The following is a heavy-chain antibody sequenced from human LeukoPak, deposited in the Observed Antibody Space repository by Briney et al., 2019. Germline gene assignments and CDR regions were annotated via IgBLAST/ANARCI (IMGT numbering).Heavy chain of an antibody. CDR1: GHTFNGYY. CDR3: ARVPSGSYPHYYLDY. V-gene: IGHV1-2*02. CDR2: INPNSGVT. Sequence: ASVKVSCKASGHTFNGYYMHWVRQAPGQGLEWMGWINPNSGVTKYAQKFQGRVTMTRDTSISTAYMELSRLRSDDTAVYYCARVPSGSYPHYYLDYWGQGSLVTVSS. D-gene: IGHD1-26*01. J-gene: IGHJ4*02.